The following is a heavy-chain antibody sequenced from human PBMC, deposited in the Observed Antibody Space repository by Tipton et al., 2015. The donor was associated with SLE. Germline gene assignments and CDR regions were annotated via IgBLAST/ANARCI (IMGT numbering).Heavy chain of an antibody. CDR3: ARLELSSSSFRRLDY. CDR1: GYNFTPW. D-gene: IGHD6-6*01. J-gene: IGHJ4*02. Sequence: QSGAEVKKPGESLRISCQGSGYNFTPWINWVRQMPGKGLEWMGRLDPTDSYTHYSPSFQGHITISADKSISTAYLHWSSLKASDTAMYYCARLELSSSSFRRLDYWGQGTLVTVSS. CDR2: LDPTDSYT. V-gene: IGHV5-10-1*01.